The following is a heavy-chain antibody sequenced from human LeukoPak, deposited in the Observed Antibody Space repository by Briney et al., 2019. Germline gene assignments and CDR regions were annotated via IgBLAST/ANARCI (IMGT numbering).Heavy chain of an antibody. V-gene: IGHV1-46*01. CDR3: ARGAEDSSGYYYETFYDY. CDR2: INPSGGST. J-gene: IGHJ4*02. Sequence: ASVKVSCKASGYTFTSYYMHWVRQAPGHGLEWMGIINPSGGSTSYAQKFQGRVTMTRDTSTSTVYMELSSLRSEDTAVYYCARGAEDSSGYYYETFYDYWGQGTLVTVSS. D-gene: IGHD3-22*01. CDR1: GYTFTSYY.